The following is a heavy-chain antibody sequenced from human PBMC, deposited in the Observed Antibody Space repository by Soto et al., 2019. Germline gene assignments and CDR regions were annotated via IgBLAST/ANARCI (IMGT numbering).Heavy chain of an antibody. Sequence: SETLSLTCTVSGGSISSYYWSWIRQPPGKGLEWIGYIYYSGSTNYNPSLKSRVTISVDTSKNQFSLKLSSVTAADTSVYYCARQVGGWAPWYFDYWGQGTLVTVSS. D-gene: IGHD6-19*01. CDR1: GGSISSYY. V-gene: IGHV4-59*08. CDR3: ARQVGGWAPWYFDY. CDR2: IYYSGST. J-gene: IGHJ4*02.